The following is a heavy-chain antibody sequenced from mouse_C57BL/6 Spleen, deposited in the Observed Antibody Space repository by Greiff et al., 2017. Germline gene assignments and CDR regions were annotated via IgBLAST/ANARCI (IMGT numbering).Heavy chain of an antibody. J-gene: IGHJ2*01. V-gene: IGHV1-52*01. CDR1: GYTFTSYW. D-gene: IGHD4-1*01. CDR3: AATGTDYFDY. CDR2: IDPSDSET. Sequence: QVQLQQPGAELVRPGSSVKLSCKASGYTFTSYWMHWVKQRPIQGLEWIGNIDPSDSETNYNQKFKDKATLTVDKSSSTAYMQLSSLTSEASAVYYCAATGTDYFDYWGQGTTLTVSS.